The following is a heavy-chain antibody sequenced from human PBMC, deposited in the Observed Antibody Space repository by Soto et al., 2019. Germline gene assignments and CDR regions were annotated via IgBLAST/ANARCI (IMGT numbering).Heavy chain of an antibody. CDR1: GFTFSSYA. CDR3: AKGNRIAVADSYYYYGMDV. CDR2: ISGSGGST. J-gene: IGHJ6*02. Sequence: EVQLLESGGGLVQPGGSLRLSCAASGFTFSSYAMSWVRQAPGKGLEWVSAISGSGGSTYYADSVKGRFTISRDNSKNTLYLQMNSLRAEDTAVYYCAKGNRIAVADSYYYYGMDVWGQGTTVTVSS. V-gene: IGHV3-23*01. D-gene: IGHD6-19*01.